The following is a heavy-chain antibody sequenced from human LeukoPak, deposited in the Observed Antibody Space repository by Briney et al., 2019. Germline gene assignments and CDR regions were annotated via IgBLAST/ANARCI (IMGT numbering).Heavy chain of an antibody. CDR3: ARDIAVAGLELDY. J-gene: IGHJ4*02. CDR2: INPSGGST. D-gene: IGHD6-19*01. V-gene: IGHV1-46*01. Sequence: ASVKVSCKASGYTFTSYGISWVRQAPGQGLEWMGIINPSGGSTSYAQKFQGRVTMTRDTSTSTVYMELSSLRSEDTAVYYCARDIAVAGLELDYWGQGTLVTVSS. CDR1: GYTFTSYG.